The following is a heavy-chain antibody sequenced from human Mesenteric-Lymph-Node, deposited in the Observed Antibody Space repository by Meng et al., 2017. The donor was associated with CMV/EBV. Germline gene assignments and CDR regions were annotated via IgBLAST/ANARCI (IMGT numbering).Heavy chain of an antibody. CDR3: ASSSSADTFDI. J-gene: IGHJ3*02. CDR2: IYHSGST. V-gene: IGHV4-59*08. CDR1: GGAIGPYY. Sequence: SETLSLTCTVSGGAIGPYYWSWIRQPPGKGLEWIGNIYHSGSTYYNPSLKSRVTISVDTSKNQFSLKLSSVTAADTAVYYCASSSSADTFDIWGQGTMVTVSS. D-gene: IGHD6-13*01.